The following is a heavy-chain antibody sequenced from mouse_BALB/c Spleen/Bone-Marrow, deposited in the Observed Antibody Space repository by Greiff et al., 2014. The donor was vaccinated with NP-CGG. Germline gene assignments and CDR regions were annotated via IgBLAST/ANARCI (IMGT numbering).Heavy chain of an antibody. CDR1: GFSLTSYG. V-gene: IGHV2-9*02. Sequence: VKVEESGPGLVAPSQSLSITCTVSGFSLTSYGVHWVRQPPGKGLEWLGIIWAGGSTNYKSALMSRLSISKDNSKSQVFLKMNSLQTDDTAMYYCARDRRDYGKAWYFDVWGAGTTVTVSS. CDR2: IWAGGST. D-gene: IGHD2-1*01. J-gene: IGHJ1*01. CDR3: ARDRRDYGKAWYFDV.